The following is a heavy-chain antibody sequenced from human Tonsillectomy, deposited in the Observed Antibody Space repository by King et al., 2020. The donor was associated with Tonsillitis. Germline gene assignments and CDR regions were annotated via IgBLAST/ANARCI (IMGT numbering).Heavy chain of an antibody. CDR3: AGDSRPYYYYSMDV. J-gene: IGHJ6*03. CDR1: GGSISSGDYY. Sequence: VQLQESGPGLVKPSQTLSLTCTVSGGSISSGDYYWSWIRQHPGKGLEWIGYIYYSGTTYYNPSLKSRVTISLDTSKNHFSLRLSSVTAADTAVYYCAGDSRPYYYYSMDVWGKGTTVTVSS. CDR2: IYYSGTT. V-gene: IGHV4-31*03.